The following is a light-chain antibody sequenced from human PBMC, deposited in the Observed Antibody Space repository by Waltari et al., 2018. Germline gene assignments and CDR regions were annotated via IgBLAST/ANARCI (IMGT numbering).Light chain of an antibody. CDR2: EVS. J-gene: IGLJ3*02. Sequence: QSALTQPASVSGPPGQSIPLSFTGLSSALGTYPLVSWFQQHPDKAPKLLIYEVSKRPSEVSNRFSGSASGNTAYLTISGLQAEDEADYYCCSSPESSTSWVFGGGTKLTVL. V-gene: IGLV2-23*02. CDR3: CSSPESSTSWV. CDR1: SSALGTYPL.